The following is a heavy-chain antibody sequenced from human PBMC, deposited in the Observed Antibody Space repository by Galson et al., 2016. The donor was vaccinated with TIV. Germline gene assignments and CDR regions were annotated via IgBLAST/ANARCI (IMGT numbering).Heavy chain of an antibody. CDR2: ITSSSKFI. D-gene: IGHD3-16*01. J-gene: IGHJ4*02. CDR3: ARGFYQLGYVGVY. CDR1: GFTLSDYG. Sequence: SLRLSCAASGFTLSDYGMNWVRQSPGKGLEWVSAITSSSKFIYYADSVKGRFSISRDNAKNSVYLQMDSLSVEDTAVYYCARGFYQLGYVGVYWGQGALVTVS. V-gene: IGHV3-21*01.